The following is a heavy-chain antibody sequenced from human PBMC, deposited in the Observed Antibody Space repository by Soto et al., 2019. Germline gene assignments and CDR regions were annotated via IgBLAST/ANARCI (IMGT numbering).Heavy chain of an antibody. CDR2: IIPIFGTA. V-gene: IGHV1-69*13. J-gene: IGHJ6*02. CDR3: ERKTESSSGWFYDYGMDV. D-gene: IGHD6-19*01. CDR1: GGTFSSYA. Sequence: SVKVSCKASGGTFSSYAISWVREAPGQGLEWMGGIIPIFGTANYAQKFQGRVTITADESTSTAYMELSSLRSEDTAVYYCERKTESSSGWFYDYGMDVWGQGNRVTVSS.